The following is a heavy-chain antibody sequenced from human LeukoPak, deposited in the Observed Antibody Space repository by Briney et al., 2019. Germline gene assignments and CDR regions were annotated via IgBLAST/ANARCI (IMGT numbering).Heavy chain of an antibody. D-gene: IGHD2-15*01. CDR1: GFTFSSYG. CDR3: ARDIVVPEGYYYYYYGMDV. CDR2: IWYDGSNK. Sequence: PGRSLRLSCAASGFTFSSYGMHWVRQAPGKGLEWVAVIWYDGSNKYYADSVKGRFTISRDNSKNTLYLQTNSLRAEDTAVYYCARDIVVPEGYYYYYYGMDVWGKGTTVTVSS. J-gene: IGHJ6*04. V-gene: IGHV3-33*01.